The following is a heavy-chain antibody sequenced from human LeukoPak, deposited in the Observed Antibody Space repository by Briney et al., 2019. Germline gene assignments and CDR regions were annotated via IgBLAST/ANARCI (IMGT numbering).Heavy chain of an antibody. V-gene: IGHV4-39*01. D-gene: IGHD6-13*01. Sequence: PSETLSLTCTVSGGSISSSSYYWGWIRQPPGKGLEWIGSIYYSGSTYYNPSLKSRVTISVDTSKNQFSLKLSSVTAADTAVYYCAPLAAAGTNWFDPWGQGTLVTVSS. J-gene: IGHJ5*02. CDR1: GGSISSSSYY. CDR2: IYYSGST. CDR3: APLAAAGTNWFDP.